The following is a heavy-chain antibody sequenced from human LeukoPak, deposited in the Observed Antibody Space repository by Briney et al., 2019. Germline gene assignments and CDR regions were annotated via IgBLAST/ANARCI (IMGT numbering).Heavy chain of an antibody. V-gene: IGHV3-23*01. Sequence: PGGSLRLSRAASGFTFSKSAMTWVRQAPGKGLEWVSAISGSGGSTFYADSVKGRFTISRDKSKNTLYLQMNSLRTEDTAVYYCAKDRGPFRPDAFDIWGQGTMVTVSS. CDR1: GFTFSKSA. CDR3: AKDRGPFRPDAFDI. D-gene: IGHD6-25*01. CDR2: ISGSGGST. J-gene: IGHJ3*02.